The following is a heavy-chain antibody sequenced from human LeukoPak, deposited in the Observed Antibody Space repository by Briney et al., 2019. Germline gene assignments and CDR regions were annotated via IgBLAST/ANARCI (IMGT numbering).Heavy chain of an antibody. V-gene: IGHV3-33*01. CDR2: IWYDGSNK. Sequence: GGSLRLSCAASGFPFSSYGMHWVRQAPGKGLEWVAVIWYDGSNKYYADSVKGRFTISRDNSKNTLYLQMNSLRAEDTAVYYCARAKVAAAGISWKVDYYGMDVWGQGTTVTVSS. CDR1: GFPFSSYG. J-gene: IGHJ6*02. D-gene: IGHD6-13*01. CDR3: ARAKVAAAGISWKVDYYGMDV.